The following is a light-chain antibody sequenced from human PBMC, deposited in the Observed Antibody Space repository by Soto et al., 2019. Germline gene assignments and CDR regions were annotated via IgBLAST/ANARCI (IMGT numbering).Light chain of an antibody. V-gene: IGKV1-39*01. J-gene: IGKJ2*01. CDR1: QSISVH. Sequence: DIQMTQSPSSLSASVGDTVTITCRASQSISVHLNWYQQKPGKVPKLLIYAASNLQSGVPLRFSGSGSETDFALTISSLQPEDCATYYCQPSYITPYTFGQGTKLEIK. CDR3: QPSYITPYT. CDR2: AAS.